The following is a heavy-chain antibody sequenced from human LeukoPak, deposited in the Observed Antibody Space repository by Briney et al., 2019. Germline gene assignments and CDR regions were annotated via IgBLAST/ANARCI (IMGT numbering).Heavy chain of an antibody. Sequence: GGSLRLSCAASGFTFSSYAMSWVSQAPGKGLEWVSAISGSGGSTYYADSVKGRFTISRDNSKNTLYLQMNSLRAEDTAVYYCAKGGSGSYFLSPYYFDYWGQGTLVTVSS. J-gene: IGHJ4*02. CDR3: AKGGSGSYFLSPYYFDY. V-gene: IGHV3-23*01. CDR2: ISGSGGST. CDR1: GFTFSSYA. D-gene: IGHD1-26*01.